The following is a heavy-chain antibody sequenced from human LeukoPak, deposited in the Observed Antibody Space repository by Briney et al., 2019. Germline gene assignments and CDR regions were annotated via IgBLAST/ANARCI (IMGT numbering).Heavy chain of an antibody. CDR2: IYYSGST. CDR3: ARVREYSSSRPFDP. CDR1: GGSISSSSYY. V-gene: IGHV4-39*01. J-gene: IGHJ5*02. D-gene: IGHD6-6*01. Sequence: PSETLSLTCTVSGGSISSSSYYWGWIRQPPGKGLEWIGSIYYSGSTYYNPSLKSRVTISVDTSKNQFSLKLSSVTAADTAVYYCARVREYSSSRPFDPWGQGTLVTVSS.